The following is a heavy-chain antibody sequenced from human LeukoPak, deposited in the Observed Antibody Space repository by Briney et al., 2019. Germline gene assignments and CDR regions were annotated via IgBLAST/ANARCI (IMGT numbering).Heavy chain of an antibody. CDR2: MNQDGSEK. D-gene: IGHD3-9*01. Sequence: PGGSLRLSCAASGFTFSSSWMSWVRQAPGRGLEWVANMNQDGSEKYYVDSVKGRFTISRDNAKNSLDLQMNTLRADDTAVYYCAKVSRYALDIWGQGTMVTVSS. CDR3: AKVSRYALDI. V-gene: IGHV3-7*05. J-gene: IGHJ3*02. CDR1: GFTFSSSW.